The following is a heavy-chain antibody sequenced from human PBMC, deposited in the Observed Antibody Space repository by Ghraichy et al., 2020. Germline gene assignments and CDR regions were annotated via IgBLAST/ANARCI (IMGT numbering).Heavy chain of an antibody. CDR3: ARDRLPSKYNGLDV. Sequence: GGSLRLSYAASGFTFSSYAMNWVRQAPGKGLEWVSYISGSGETISSADSVKGRFTISRDNTKNTLYLQMNSLRAEDTAIYYCARDRLPSKYNGLDVWGQGTAVTVSS. J-gene: IGHJ6*02. V-gene: IGHV3-23*01. CDR2: ISGSGETI. D-gene: IGHD4-11*01. CDR1: GFTFSSYA.